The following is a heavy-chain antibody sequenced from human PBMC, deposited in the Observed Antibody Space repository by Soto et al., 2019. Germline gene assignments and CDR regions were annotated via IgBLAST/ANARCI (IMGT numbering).Heavy chain of an antibody. D-gene: IGHD6-19*01. CDR3: ARAQWLVYYYYYGMDV. Sequence: SETLCLTCTVYGGSFSGYYWSWIRQPPGKGLEWIGEINHSGSTNYNPSLKSRVTISVDTSKNQFSLKLSSVTAADTAVYYCARAQWLVYYYYYGMDVWGQGTTVT. CDR2: INHSGST. J-gene: IGHJ6*02. CDR1: GGSFSGYY. V-gene: IGHV4-34*01.